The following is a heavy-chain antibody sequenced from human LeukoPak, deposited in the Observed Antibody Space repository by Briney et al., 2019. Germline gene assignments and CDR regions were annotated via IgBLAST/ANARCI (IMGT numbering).Heavy chain of an antibody. CDR2: IYSDNT. V-gene: IGHV3-53*01. D-gene: IGHD4/OR15-4a*01. Sequence: GGSLRLSCAASGFTVSSNYMSWVRQAPGKGLGWVSFIYSDNTHYSDSVKGRFTISRDNSKNTLYLQMNSLRAEDTAVQYCARRAGAYSHPYDDWGQGTLVTVSS. J-gene: IGHJ4*02. CDR1: GFTVSSNY. CDR3: ARRAGAYSHPYDD.